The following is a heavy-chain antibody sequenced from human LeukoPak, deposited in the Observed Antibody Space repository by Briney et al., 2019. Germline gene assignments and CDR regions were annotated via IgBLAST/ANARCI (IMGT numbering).Heavy chain of an antibody. Sequence: GGSLRLSCAASGFTFSDYWMSWVRQAPGKGLEWVANIKQDGCEKYYVDSVKGRFTISRDNAKNSLHLQMNTLRAEDTAVYYCAKAGYGSGSSSFDQWGQGTLVTVSS. CDR1: GFTFSDYW. CDR2: IKQDGCEK. D-gene: IGHD3-10*01. V-gene: IGHV3-7*01. CDR3: AKAGYGSGSSSFDQ. J-gene: IGHJ4*02.